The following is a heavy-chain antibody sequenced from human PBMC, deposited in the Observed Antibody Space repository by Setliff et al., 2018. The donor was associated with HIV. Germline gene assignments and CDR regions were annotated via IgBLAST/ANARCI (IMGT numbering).Heavy chain of an antibody. Sequence: SETLSLTCTVSGGFIGTYYWSWIRQSPGKGLEWIGSVYYTGSTNYNPSLESRVTISVDTSKNQFSLKLSSVTAADTAVYYCARPWRGDSSGYGGGAFDIWGQGTMVTVSS. J-gene: IGHJ3*02. CDR1: GGFIGTYY. CDR3: ARPWRGDSSGYGGGAFDI. V-gene: IGHV4-59*13. CDR2: VYYTGST. D-gene: IGHD3-22*01.